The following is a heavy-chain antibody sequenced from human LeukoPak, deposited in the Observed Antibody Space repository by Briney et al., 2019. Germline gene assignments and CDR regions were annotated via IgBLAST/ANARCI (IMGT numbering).Heavy chain of an antibody. CDR1: GGTFSSYA. V-gene: IGHV1-2*02. CDR2: INPNSGGT. J-gene: IGHJ5*02. CDR3: ARDHWFDP. Sequence: ASVKVSCKASGGTFSSYAISWVRQAPGQGLEWMGWINPNSGGTNYAQKFQGRVTMTRDTSISTAYMELSRLRSDDTAVYYCARDHWFDPWGQGTLVTVSS.